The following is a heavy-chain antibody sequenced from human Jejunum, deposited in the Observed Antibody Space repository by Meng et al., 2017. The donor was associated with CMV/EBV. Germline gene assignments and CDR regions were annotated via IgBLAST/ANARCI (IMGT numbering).Heavy chain of an antibody. CDR2: ISAGSDYI. CDR3: TRDLVAATAPNN. Sequence: CAAAGFACSTYAMAWVRQAPGKGLEWVSSISAGSDYIYYADSVKGRFTVSRDNAKNSLYLQMNSLRAEDTALYYCTRDLVAATAPNNWGQGTLVTVSS. D-gene: IGHD1-26*01. V-gene: IGHV3-21*01. J-gene: IGHJ4*02. CDR1: GFACSTYA.